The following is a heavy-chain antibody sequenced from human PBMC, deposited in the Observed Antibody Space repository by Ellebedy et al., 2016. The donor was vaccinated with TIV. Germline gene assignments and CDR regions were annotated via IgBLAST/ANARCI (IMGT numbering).Heavy chain of an antibody. CDR3: AKDLTVVVMLPDY. CDR1: GFTFSDYA. V-gene: IGHV3-64*04. CDR2: ISSNGGST. D-gene: IGHD3-22*01. J-gene: IGHJ4*02. Sequence: GESLKISXSASGFTFSDYAMHWVRQAPGKGLEYVSAISSNGGSTYYADSVKGRFTLSRDNSKNTLYLQMNSLRAEDTAVYYCAKDLTVVVMLPDYWGQGTLVTVSS.